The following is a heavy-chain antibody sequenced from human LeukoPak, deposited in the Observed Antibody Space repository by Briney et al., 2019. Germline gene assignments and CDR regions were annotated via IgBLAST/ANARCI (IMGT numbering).Heavy chain of an antibody. D-gene: IGHD3-3*01. Sequence: GGSLRLSCAASGFTFSDYYMSWFRQAPGKGLEWVSYISSSGNTIYYADSMKGRFTISRDNSKNTLYLQMNSLRAEDTAVYYCARDRTPEGFLEWLKNYYYGMDVWGQGTTVTVSS. J-gene: IGHJ6*02. CDR1: GFTFSDYY. CDR3: ARDRTPEGFLEWLKNYYYGMDV. CDR2: ISSSGNTI. V-gene: IGHV3-11*04.